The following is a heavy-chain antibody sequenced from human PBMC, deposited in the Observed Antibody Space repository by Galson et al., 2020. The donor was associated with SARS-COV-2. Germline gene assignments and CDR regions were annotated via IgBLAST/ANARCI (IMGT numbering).Heavy chain of an antibody. CDR2: INPNSGGT. D-gene: IGHD4-4*01. J-gene: IGHJ5*02. CDR1: GYTFTGYY. CDR3: ARETGMTTFNFLDP. Sequence: ASVKVSCKASGYTFTGYYMHWVRQAPGQGLEWMGWINPNSGGTNYAQKFQGWVTMTRDTSISTAYMELSRLKSDDTAVYYCARETGMTTFNFLDPWGQGTLVTVSS. V-gene: IGHV1-2*04.